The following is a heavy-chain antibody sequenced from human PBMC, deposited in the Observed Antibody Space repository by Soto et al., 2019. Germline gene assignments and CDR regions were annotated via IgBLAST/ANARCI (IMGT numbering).Heavy chain of an antibody. J-gene: IGHJ5*02. Sequence: QVQLVQSGAEVKKPGASVKVSCKASGYTFTSYGISWVRQAPGQGLEWMGWISAYNGNTNYAHKLQGRVTMTTDTSTSTAYMELRSLRSDDTAVYYCARVNRGVVPAISEGWFDPWGQGTLVTVSS. V-gene: IGHV1-18*01. D-gene: IGHD2-2*01. CDR3: ARVNRGVVPAISEGWFDP. CDR2: ISAYNGNT. CDR1: GYTFTSYG.